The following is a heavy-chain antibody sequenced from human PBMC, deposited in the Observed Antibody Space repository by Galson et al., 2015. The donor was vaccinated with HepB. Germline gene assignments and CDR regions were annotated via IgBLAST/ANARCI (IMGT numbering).Heavy chain of an antibody. D-gene: IGHD1-26*01. CDR2: ISSSSTIL. CDR1: GFTFSYYE. J-gene: IGHJ3*02. V-gene: IGHV3-48*03. CDR3: ARGGGISYPMNAFDI. Sequence: SLRLSCAASGFTFSYYEMNWVRQAPGKGLEWVSYISSSSTILYYADAVKGRFTISRDNAKNSLYLQMNSLRAEDTAYYYRARGGGISYPMNAFDIWGQGTVVTVSS.